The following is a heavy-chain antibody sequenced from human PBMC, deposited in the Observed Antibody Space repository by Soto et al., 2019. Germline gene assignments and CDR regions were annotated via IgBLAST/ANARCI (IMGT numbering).Heavy chain of an antibody. CDR2: IYYSGST. Sequence: PSETLSLTCTVSGGSIRSSSHYWGWIRQPPGKGLEWIGSIYYSGSTYYNPSLKSRVTISVDTSKNQFSLKLSSVTAADTAVYYCARVDYGDYFDYWGQGTLVTVSS. CDR3: ARVDYGDYFDY. J-gene: IGHJ4*02. V-gene: IGHV4-39*01. D-gene: IGHD4-17*01. CDR1: GGSIRSSSHY.